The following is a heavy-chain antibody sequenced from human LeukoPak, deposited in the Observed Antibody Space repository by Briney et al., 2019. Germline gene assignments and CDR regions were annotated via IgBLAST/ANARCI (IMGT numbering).Heavy chain of an antibody. CDR2: ISTYNGDT. CDR1: GYSFRLYA. V-gene: IGHV1-18*01. D-gene: IGHD3-22*01. CDR3: ARDPSNSSGYHQHFDY. Sequence: ASVKVSCKTSGYSFRLYAITWVRQAPGRGLEWIGWISTYNGDTMYAQKLQGRVTITTDASTNTVYMELRSLRSDDTAVYYCARDPSNSSGYHQHFDYWGQGNLVTVSS. J-gene: IGHJ4*02.